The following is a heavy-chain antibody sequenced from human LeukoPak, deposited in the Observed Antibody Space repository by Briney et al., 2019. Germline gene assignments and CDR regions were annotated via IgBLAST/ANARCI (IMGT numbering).Heavy chain of an antibody. D-gene: IGHD5-18*01. Sequence: PGGSLRLSCAASGFTFSSYSMNWVREAPGKVLEWVANIKEDGSEKYYVDSVKGRFTISRDNAKNSLYLQMDSLRAEDTALYYCSRGLPEGGYRYGQPGQDYWGQGTLVTVSS. CDR1: GFTFSSYS. CDR2: IKEDGSEK. CDR3: SRGLPEGGYRYGQPGQDY. V-gene: IGHV3-7*01. J-gene: IGHJ4*02.